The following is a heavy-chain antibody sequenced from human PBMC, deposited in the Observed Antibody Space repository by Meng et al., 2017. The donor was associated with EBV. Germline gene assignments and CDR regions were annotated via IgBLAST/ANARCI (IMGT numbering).Heavy chain of an antibody. CDR1: GGSVNNESYY. CDR3: ARGDYTNYPRWFDP. D-gene: IGHD4-11*01. Sequence: QVQLQESGPGLVTPSETLSPTCTVSGGSVNNESYYWGWIRQPPGKGLEYIGYIHYTGSTNYNSSLKSRVTISLDKSKNQFSLKLTSLTAADTAIYYCARGDYTNYPRWFDPWDQGTLVTASS. J-gene: IGHJ5*02. V-gene: IGHV4-61*01. CDR2: IHYTGST.